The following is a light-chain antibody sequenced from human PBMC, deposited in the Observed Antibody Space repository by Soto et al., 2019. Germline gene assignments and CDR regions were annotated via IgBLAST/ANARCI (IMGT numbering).Light chain of an antibody. CDR2: EDN. Sequence: NFMLTQPHSVSESPGKTVTISCTRSSGSIASNYVQWYQQRPGSSPSTVIYEDNQRPSGVPDRFSGSIDSSSNSASLTISGQKTEHEADYYCQSYDSSNPHVVFGGGTKLTVL. J-gene: IGLJ2*01. CDR1: SGSIASNY. CDR3: QSYDSSNPHVV. V-gene: IGLV6-57*01.